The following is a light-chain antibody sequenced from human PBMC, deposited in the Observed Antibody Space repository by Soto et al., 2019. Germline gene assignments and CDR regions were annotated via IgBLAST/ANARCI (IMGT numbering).Light chain of an antibody. CDR3: QQSYSTPT. J-gene: IGKJ2*01. CDR2: AAS. Sequence: DIQMTQSPSSLSASVGDRVTITCRASQSISSYLNWYQQKPGKAPKLLIYAASSLQSGVPSRFSGSGYGTDYTLTISSLQPEDFATYYCQQSYSTPTFGQGNKLEIK. V-gene: IGKV1-39*01. CDR1: QSISSY.